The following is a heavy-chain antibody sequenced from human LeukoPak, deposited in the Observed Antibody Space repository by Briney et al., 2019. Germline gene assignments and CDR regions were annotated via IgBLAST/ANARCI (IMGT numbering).Heavy chain of an antibody. CDR1: GYTFTGYY. V-gene: IGHV1-2*02. D-gene: IGHD5-18*01. CDR2: INPNSGGT. CDR3: ARDAGDLYSYGSFSFDY. Sequence: ASVKVSCKASGYTFTGYYMHWVRQAPGQGLEWMGWINPNSGGTNYAQKFQGRVTMTRDTSISTAYMELSRLRSDDTAVYYCARDAGDLYSYGSFSFDYWGQGTLVTVSS. J-gene: IGHJ4*02.